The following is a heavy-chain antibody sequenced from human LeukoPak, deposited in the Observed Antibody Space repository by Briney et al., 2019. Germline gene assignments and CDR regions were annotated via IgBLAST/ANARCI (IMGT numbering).Heavy chain of an antibody. V-gene: IGHV1-24*01. CDR2: FDPEDGET. J-gene: IGHJ3*02. CDR1: GYTLTELS. CDR3: ATGVGSPSWAFYI. Sequence: ASVKVSCKVSGYTLTELSMHWVRQAPGKGLEWMGGFDPEDGETIYAQKFQGRVTMTEDTSTDTAYMELSSLRSEDTAVYYCATGVGSPSWAFYIWGQEAMVTVSS. D-gene: IGHD1-26*01.